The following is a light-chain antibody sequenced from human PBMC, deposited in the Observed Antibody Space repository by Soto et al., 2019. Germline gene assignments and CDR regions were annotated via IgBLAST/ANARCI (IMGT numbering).Light chain of an antibody. J-gene: IGKJ3*01. CDR1: QRTDSL. V-gene: IGKV3-11*01. Sequence: EIVLTQSPDTLYLSPGERATLSCRAGQRTDSLLAWYQKKPGQAPRLLIYDASYRATGVPVRFIGGGSGTDFTLTITSLEPEDCATYYCHQRSNWIFAFGPGTKV. CDR2: DAS. CDR3: HQRSNWIFA.